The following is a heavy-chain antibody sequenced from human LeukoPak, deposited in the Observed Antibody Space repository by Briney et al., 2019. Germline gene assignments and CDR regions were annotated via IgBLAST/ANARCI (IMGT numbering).Heavy chain of an antibody. Sequence: SETLSLTCTVSGGSISSYYWSWIRQPPGKGLEWIGYIYYSGSTNYNPSLKSRVTISVDTSKNQFSLKLSSVTAADTAVYYCARDLYTKTLNSGWFDPWGQGTLVTVSS. J-gene: IGHJ5*02. CDR1: GGSISSYY. V-gene: IGHV4-59*01. D-gene: IGHD3-16*01. CDR2: IYYSGST. CDR3: ARDLYTKTLNSGWFDP.